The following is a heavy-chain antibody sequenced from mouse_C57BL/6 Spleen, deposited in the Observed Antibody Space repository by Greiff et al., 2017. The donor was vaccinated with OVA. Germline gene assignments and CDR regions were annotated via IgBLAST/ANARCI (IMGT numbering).Heavy chain of an antibody. J-gene: IGHJ3*01. CDR3: ARWDGPWPDFAY. CDR1: GYTFTSYW. Sequence: VQLKQPGTELVKPGASVKLSCTASGYTFTSYWMHWVKQSPGQGLEWIGTINPSNGGTNYNEKFKSKGTLTVDKSTSTDYMQRSSLTSEDSAVYYCARWDGPWPDFAYWGQGTLVTVSA. V-gene: IGHV1-53*01. D-gene: IGHD2-3*01. CDR2: INPSNGGT.